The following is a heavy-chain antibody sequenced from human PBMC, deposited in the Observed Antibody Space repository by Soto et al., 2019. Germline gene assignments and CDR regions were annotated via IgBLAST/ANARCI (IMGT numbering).Heavy chain of an antibody. CDR3: ARLRGYSYGYYYYGMDV. CDR1: GGSFSGYY. J-gene: IGHJ6*02. V-gene: IGHV4-34*01. D-gene: IGHD5-18*01. CDR2: INHSGST. Sequence: SETLSLTCAVYGGSFSGYYWSWIRQPPGKGLEWIGEINHSGSTNYNPSLKSRVTISVDTSKNQFPLKLSSVTAADTAVYYCARLRGYSYGYYYYGMDVWGQGTTVTVSS.